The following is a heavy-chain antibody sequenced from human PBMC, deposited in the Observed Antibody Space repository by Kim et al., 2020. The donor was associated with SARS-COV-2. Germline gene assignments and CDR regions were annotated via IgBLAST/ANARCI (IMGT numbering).Heavy chain of an antibody. Sequence: SETLSLTCTVSGGSISSSSYYWGWIRQPPGKGLEWIGSIYYSGSTYYNPSLKSRVTISVDTSKNQFSLKLSSVTAADTAVYYCARCSLHYRDFDYWGQGTLVTVSS. CDR2: IYYSGST. D-gene: IGHD2-15*01. CDR3: ARCSLHYRDFDY. J-gene: IGHJ4*02. CDR1: GGSISSSSYY. V-gene: IGHV4-39*01.